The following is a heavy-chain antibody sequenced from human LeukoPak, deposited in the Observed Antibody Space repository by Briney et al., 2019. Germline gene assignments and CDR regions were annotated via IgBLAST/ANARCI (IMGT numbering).Heavy chain of an antibody. CDR3: ARHPGYSSGWWYFDF. CDR1: GGSINSNNHY. CDR2: INYSGTI. D-gene: IGHD5-18*01. V-gene: IGHV4-39*01. Sequence: SETLSLTCNVSGGSINSNNHYWGWIRQPPGKGLEWLGSINYSGTIFYSPSLNSRVTISADTSGNQFSLKLTSATAADTAVYYCARHPGYSSGWWYFDFWGQGTLVTVSS. J-gene: IGHJ4*02.